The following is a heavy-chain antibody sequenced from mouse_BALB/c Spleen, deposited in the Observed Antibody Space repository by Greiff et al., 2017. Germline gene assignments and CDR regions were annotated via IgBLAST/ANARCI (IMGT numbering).Heavy chain of an antibody. V-gene: IGHV5-12-1*01. J-gene: IGHJ3*01. CDR2: ISSGGGST. CDR1: GFAFSSYD. CDR3: ARQGYYGSTWFAY. Sequence: EVMLVESGGGLVKPGGSLKLSCAASGFAFSSYDMSWVRQTPEKRLEWVAYISSGGGSTYYPDTVKGRFTISRDNAKNTLYLQMSSLKSEDTAMYYCARQGYYGSTWFAYWGQGTLVTVSA. D-gene: IGHD1-1*01.